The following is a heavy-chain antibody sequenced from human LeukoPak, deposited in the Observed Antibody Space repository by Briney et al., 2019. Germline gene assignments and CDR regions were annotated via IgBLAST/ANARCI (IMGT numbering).Heavy chain of an antibody. D-gene: IGHD2-2*01. Sequence: ASVKVSCKVSGYTLTELSMHWVRQAPGKGLEWMGGFDPEDGETIYAQKFQGRVTMTKDTSISTAYMELSSLRSDDTAVYYCARAPGVPADPFDYWGQGTLVTVSS. CDR3: ARAPGVPADPFDY. CDR1: GYTLTELS. V-gene: IGHV1-24*01. CDR2: FDPEDGET. J-gene: IGHJ4*02.